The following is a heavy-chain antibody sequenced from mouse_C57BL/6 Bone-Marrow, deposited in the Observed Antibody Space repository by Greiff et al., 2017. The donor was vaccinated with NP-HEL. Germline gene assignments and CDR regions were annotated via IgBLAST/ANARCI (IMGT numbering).Heavy chain of an antibody. CDR2: IFPGSGST. J-gene: IGHJ3*01. CDR1: GYTFTDYY. D-gene: IGHD1-1*01. V-gene: IGHV1-75*01. Sequence: VQLQESGPELVKPGASVKISCKASGYTFTDYYINWVKQRPGQGLEWIGWIFPGSGSTYYNEKFKGKATLTVDKSSSTAYMLLSSLTSEDSAVYFCARSDYGSSYPAWFAYWGQGTLVTVSA. CDR3: ARSDYGSSYPAWFAY.